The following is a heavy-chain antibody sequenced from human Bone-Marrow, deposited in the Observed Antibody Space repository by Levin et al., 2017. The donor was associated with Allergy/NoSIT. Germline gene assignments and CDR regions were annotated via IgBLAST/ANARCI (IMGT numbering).Heavy chain of an antibody. J-gene: IGHJ4*02. CDR1: GYTFSSYG. CDR3: ARELGSWTYPSKYYFDY. V-gene: IGHV1-18*01. CDR2: ISPYNGHG. D-gene: IGHD6-13*01. Sequence: GESLKISCKASGYTFSSYGISWVRQAPGQGLEWMGWISPYNGHGKYAQKFQGRVTMTTDTSTNTAYMELKSLRSDDTAIYYCARELGSWTYPSKYYFDYWGQGALVTVSP.